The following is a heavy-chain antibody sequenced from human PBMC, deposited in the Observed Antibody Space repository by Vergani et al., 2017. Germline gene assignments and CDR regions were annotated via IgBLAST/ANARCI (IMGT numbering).Heavy chain of an antibody. J-gene: IGHJ2*01. D-gene: IGHD2-15*01. Sequence: QVQLQESGPGLVKPSETLSLTCTVSGGSISSSSYYWGWIRQPPGKGLEWIGSIYYSGSTYYNPSLKSRVTISVDTSKNQFSLKLSSVTAADTAVYYCASAVVVAATRWYFDLWGRGTLVTVSS. CDR1: GGSISSSSYY. CDR2: IYYSGST. CDR3: ASAVVVAATRWYFDL. V-gene: IGHV4-39*01.